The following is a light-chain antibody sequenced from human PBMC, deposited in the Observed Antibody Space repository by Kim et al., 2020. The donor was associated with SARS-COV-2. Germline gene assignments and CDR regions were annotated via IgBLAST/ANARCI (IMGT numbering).Light chain of an antibody. CDR2: YDS. J-gene: IGLJ3*02. CDR1: NIGSKS. CDR3: QVWDSSSDHWV. V-gene: IGLV3-21*04. Sequence: SYELTQPPSVSVGPGKTARITCGGNNIGSKSVHWYQQKPGRAPVLVIYYDSDRPSGIPERFSGSNSGNTATLTISRVEAGDEADYYCQVWDSSSDHWVFGGGTQLTVL.